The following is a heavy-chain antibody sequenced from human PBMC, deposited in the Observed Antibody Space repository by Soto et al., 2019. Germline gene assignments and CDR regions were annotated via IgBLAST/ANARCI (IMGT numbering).Heavy chain of an antibody. CDR1: GFTFSSYG. CDR3: AKDRGRVVLAAPLDY. Sequence: QVQLVESGGGVVQPGRSLRLSCAASGFTFSSYGMHWVRQAPGKGLEWVAVISYDGSNKYYADAVKGRFTISRDNSKNTLYLQMNSLRAEDTAVYYCAKDRGRVVLAAPLDYWGQGTLVTVSS. CDR2: ISYDGSNK. D-gene: IGHD2-15*01. J-gene: IGHJ4*02. V-gene: IGHV3-30*18.